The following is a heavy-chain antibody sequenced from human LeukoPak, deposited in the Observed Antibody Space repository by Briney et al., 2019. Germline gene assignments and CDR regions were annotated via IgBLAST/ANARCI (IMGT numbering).Heavy chain of an antibody. CDR1: GFSFSTYW. Sequence: PGGSLRLSCAASGFSFSTYWMSWVRQAPGKGLEWVATIKQDGSEKCYVDSVKGRFTISRDNAKNSLNLQMNSLRAEDTAVYYCVRGGGYGDYWGQGTLVTVSA. CDR2: IKQDGSEK. V-gene: IGHV3-7*05. CDR3: VRGGGYGDY. J-gene: IGHJ4*02. D-gene: IGHD6-25*01.